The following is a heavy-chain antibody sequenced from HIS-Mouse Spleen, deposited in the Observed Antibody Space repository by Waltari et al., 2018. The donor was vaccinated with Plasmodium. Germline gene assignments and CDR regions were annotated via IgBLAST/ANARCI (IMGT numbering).Heavy chain of an antibody. J-gene: IGHJ2*01. D-gene: IGHD6-13*01. Sequence: EVQLVESGGGWVQPGGSLRLSCAASGLTFSSYWMSGVRQAPGKGLEWVANIKQDGSEKYYVDSVKGRFTISRDNAKNSLYLQMNSLRAEDTAVYYCASSWYWYFDLWGRGTLVTVSS. V-gene: IGHV3-7*01. CDR2: IKQDGSEK. CDR3: ASSWYWYFDL. CDR1: GLTFSSYW.